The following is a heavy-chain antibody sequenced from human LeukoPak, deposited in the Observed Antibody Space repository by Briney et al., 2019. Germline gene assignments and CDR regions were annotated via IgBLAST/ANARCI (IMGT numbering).Heavy chain of an antibody. CDR1: GFTFSTYW. Sequence: PGGSLRLSCAASGFTFSTYWMHWVRQAPGKGLVWVSRINSDGSSTSHADSVKGRFTISRDNAKNTLYLQMNSLRAEDTAVYYCARIGAGSSRDYWGQGTLVTVSS. D-gene: IGHD6-13*01. V-gene: IGHV3-74*01. J-gene: IGHJ4*02. CDR3: ARIGAGSSRDY. CDR2: INSDGSST.